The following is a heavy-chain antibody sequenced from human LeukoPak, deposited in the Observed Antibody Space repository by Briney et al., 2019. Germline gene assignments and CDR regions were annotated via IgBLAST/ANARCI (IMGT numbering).Heavy chain of an antibody. Sequence: PSETLSLTCTVSGASIGSANYYWTWIRQPAGKGLEWIGRQYATGATNDHPSLRSRVTMSIDTSKNHFSLMLTSVTAADTAVYYCARGVSGWYYFDYWGQGTLVTVSS. D-gene: IGHD6-13*01. CDR3: ARGVSGWYYFDY. V-gene: IGHV4-61*02. J-gene: IGHJ4*02. CDR2: QYATGAT. CDR1: GASIGSANYY.